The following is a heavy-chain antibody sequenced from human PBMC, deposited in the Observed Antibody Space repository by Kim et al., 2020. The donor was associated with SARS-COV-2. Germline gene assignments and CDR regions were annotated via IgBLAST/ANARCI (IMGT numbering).Heavy chain of an antibody. Sequence: SVKVSCKASGGTFSSYAISWVRQAPGQGLEWMGGIIPIFGTANYAQKFQGRVTITADESTSTAYMELSSLRSEDTAVYYCARSSLKEVGRIGYYYYYYGMDVWGQGTTVTVSS. CDR1: GGTFSSYA. J-gene: IGHJ6*02. D-gene: IGHD3-10*01. CDR2: IIPIFGTA. CDR3: ARSSLKEVGRIGYYYYYYGMDV. V-gene: IGHV1-69*13.